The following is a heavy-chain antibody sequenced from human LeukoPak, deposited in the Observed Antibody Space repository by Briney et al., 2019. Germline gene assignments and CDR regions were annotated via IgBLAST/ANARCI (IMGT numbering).Heavy chain of an antibody. D-gene: IGHD5-18*01. Sequence: GGSLRLSCAASGFTFSDYSMHWVRQAPGEGLEWVSTISSTSSYIYSADSLKGRFTISRDNAKNSLYLQMSTLRVEDTAVYYCARGQLWQTGWFDPWGQGTLVTVSS. J-gene: IGHJ5*02. V-gene: IGHV3-21*01. CDR2: ISSTSSYI. CDR3: ARGQLWQTGWFDP. CDR1: GFTFSDYS.